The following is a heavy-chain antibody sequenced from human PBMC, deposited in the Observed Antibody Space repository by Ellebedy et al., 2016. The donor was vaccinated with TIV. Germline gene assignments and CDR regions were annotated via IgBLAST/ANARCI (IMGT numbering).Heavy chain of an antibody. CDR3: ARSYYDILTGYFGY. J-gene: IGHJ4*02. CDR1: GFTFSDYY. V-gene: IGHV3-11*01. CDR2: ISDSGSAI. D-gene: IGHD3-9*01. Sequence: GGSLRLSXAASGFTFSDYYMSWIRQAPGKGLEWLSYISDSGSAIYYADSVKGRFAVSRDNTKNSLYLQMNSLRAEDTAVYYCARSYYDILTGYFGYWGQGTLVTVSS.